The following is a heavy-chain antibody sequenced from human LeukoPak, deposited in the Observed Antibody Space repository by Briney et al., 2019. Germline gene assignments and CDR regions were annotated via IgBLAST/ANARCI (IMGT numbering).Heavy chain of an antibody. V-gene: IGHV1-46*01. CDR1: GYSFTSHY. CDR2: INPSGSST. J-gene: IGHJ5*02. CDR3: ARDNSVGDYAWWFDP. Sequence: WASVKVSCKASGYSFTSHYMHWVRQAPGQGLEWMGLINPSGSSTLYAQKFQGRVTMTRDMSTSTDYMELSSLRSEDTAVYYCARDNSVGDYAWWFDPWGQGTLVTVSS. D-gene: IGHD1-26*01.